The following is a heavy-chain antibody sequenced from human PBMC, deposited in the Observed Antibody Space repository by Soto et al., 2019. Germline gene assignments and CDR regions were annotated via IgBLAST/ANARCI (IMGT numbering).Heavy chain of an antibody. V-gene: IGHV4-31*03. Sequence: QVQLQESGPGLVKPSQTLSLTYTVSGGSISSGGYYWSWIRQHPGKGLEWIGYIYYSGSPYYNPSLKSRVTISVDTSKKQFSLKLSSVPAADTAVYYCARVCGGDCHNGMDDWGQGTTVTVSS. J-gene: IGHJ6*02. CDR3: ARVCGGDCHNGMDD. CDR2: IYYSGSP. CDR1: GGSISSGGYY. D-gene: IGHD2-21*02.